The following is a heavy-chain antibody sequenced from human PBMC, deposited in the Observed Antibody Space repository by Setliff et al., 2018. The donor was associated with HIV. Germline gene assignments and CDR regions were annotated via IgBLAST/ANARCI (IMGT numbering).Heavy chain of an antibody. CDR1: GGSISSSY. V-gene: IGHV4-59*01. CDR3: ARGRDKYGPIDY. Sequence: SETLSLTCTVSGGSISSSYWTWTRQPPGKGLEWIGNIHYSGSTNYNPSLKSRVTVSVDTSRSQFSLKLSSVTAADTAVYYCARGRDKYGPIDYWGQGTLVTVSS. J-gene: IGHJ4*02. CDR2: IHYSGST. D-gene: IGHD3-10*01.